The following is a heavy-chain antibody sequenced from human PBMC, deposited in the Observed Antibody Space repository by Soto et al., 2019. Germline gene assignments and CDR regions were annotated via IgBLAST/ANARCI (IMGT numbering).Heavy chain of an antibody. J-gene: IGHJ6*03. CDR3: ARDHGYCSSTSCYKGYYYYYMDV. CDR2: ISSSSSTI. V-gene: IGHV3-48*01. CDR1: GFTFSSYS. Sequence: GGSLRLSCAASGFTFSSYSMNWVRQAPGKGLEWVSYISSSSSTIYYADSVKGRFTISRDNAKNSLYLQMNSLRAEDTAVYYCARDHGYCSSTSCYKGYYYYYMDVWGKGTTVTVSS. D-gene: IGHD2-2*03.